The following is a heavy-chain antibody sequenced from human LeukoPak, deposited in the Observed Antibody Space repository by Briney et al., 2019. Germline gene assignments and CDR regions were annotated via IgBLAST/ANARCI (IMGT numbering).Heavy chain of an antibody. V-gene: IGHV4-4*09. Sequence: SETLSLTCAVSVASISNYYWSWIRQAPGKGLEWMGYISTSGSTNYNPSLKSRVSISLDTSNNRFSLNLNFVTAADTAVYFCASPRTSYRYTFDYWGPGALVTVSS. CDR2: ISTSGST. D-gene: IGHD5-18*01. CDR1: VASISNYY. J-gene: IGHJ4*02. CDR3: ASPRTSYRYTFDY.